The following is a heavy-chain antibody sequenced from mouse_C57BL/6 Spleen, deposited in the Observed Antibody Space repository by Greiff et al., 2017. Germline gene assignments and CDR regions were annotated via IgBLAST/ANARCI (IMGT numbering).Heavy chain of an antibody. CDR3: ARAMDYDGPFAY. D-gene: IGHD2-4*01. CDR1: GYSFTGYY. Sequence: VQLKQSGPELVKPGASVKISCKASGYSFTGYYMNWVKQSPEKSLEWIGEINPSTGGTTYNQKFKAKATLTVDKSSSTAYMQLKSLTSEDSAVYYCARAMDYDGPFAYWGQGTLVTVSA. V-gene: IGHV1-42*01. J-gene: IGHJ3*01. CDR2: INPSTGGT.